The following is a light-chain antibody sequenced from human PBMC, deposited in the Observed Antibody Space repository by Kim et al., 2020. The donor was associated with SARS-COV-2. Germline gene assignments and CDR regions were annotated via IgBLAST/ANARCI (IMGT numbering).Light chain of an antibody. CDR2: HAS. V-gene: IGKV3-11*01. J-gene: IGKJ3*01. CDR3: QHRVNWPQT. Sequence: LSPGESDTLSCRASQSVSSYLAWYQQKPGQAPRLIIYHASNRATGIPARFSGSGSGTDFTLTISSLEPEDFAVYYCQHRVNWPQTFGPGTKVDIK. CDR1: QSVSSY.